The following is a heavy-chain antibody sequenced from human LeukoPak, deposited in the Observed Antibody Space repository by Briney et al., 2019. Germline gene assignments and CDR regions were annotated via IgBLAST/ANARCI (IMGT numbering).Heavy chain of an antibody. V-gene: IGHV3-30*04. CDR2: ISYDGSNK. CDR1: GFTFSSYA. CDR3: AKIRAPAYDF. Sequence: GGSLRLSCAASGFTFSSYAMHWVRQAPGKGLEWVAVISYDGSNKYCADSVKGRFTISRDTSKNTLYLQMSSLRAEDTAVYYCAKIRAPAYDFWGQGTMVTVSS. J-gene: IGHJ3*01. D-gene: IGHD3-3*02.